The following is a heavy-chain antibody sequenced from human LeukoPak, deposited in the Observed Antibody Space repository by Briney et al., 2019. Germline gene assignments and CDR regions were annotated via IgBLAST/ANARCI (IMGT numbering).Heavy chain of an antibody. Sequence: SETLSLTCAVYGGSFSGYYWSWIRQPPGKGLEWIGEINHSGSTNYYPSLKSRVTISVDTSKNQFSLKLSSVTAADTAVYYCARSAYYYDSSGPYRYFDYWGQGTLVTVSS. J-gene: IGHJ4*02. CDR3: ARSAYYYDSSGPYRYFDY. CDR2: INHSGST. D-gene: IGHD3-22*01. CDR1: GGSFSGYY. V-gene: IGHV4-34*01.